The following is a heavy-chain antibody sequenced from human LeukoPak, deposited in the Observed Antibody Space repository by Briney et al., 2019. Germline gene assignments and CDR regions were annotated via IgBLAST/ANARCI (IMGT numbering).Heavy chain of an antibody. CDR3: ARDCSGGTCYSQYYYGMDV. V-gene: IGHV3-7*03. J-gene: IGHJ6*02. Sequence: GGSLRLSCAASGFTFSSYWMSWVRQAPGKGLEWVANIKQDGSEKYYVDSVKGRFTISRDNAKNSLYLQMNSLRAEDTAVYYCARDCSGGTCYSQYYYGMDVWGQGTTVTVSS. CDR1: GFTFSSYW. D-gene: IGHD2-15*01. CDR2: IKQDGSEK.